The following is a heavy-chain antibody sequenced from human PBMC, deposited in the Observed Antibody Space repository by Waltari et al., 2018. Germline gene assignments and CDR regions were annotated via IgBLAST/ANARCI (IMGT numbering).Heavy chain of an antibody. J-gene: IGHJ5*02. D-gene: IGHD3-16*01. Sequence: QVQLVQSGAEVKEPGASVRVSCKSSGSTLTNDDINWVRQANGQGLEWMGWMNPLSENTGYAQKFQGRVIMTRDTSLTTAYMELSSLRFDDTAIYYCATARVESRRGSWFDPWGQGTLVTVSS. CDR2: MNPLSENT. CDR1: GSTLTNDD. CDR3: ATARVESRRGSWFDP. V-gene: IGHV1-8*01.